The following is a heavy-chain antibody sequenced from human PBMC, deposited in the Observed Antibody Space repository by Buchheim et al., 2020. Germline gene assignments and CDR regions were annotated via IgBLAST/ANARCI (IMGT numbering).Heavy chain of an antibody. CDR1: GGSFSGYY. V-gene: IGHV4-34*01. CDR2: INHSGST. J-gene: IGHJ2*01. Sequence: QVQLQQWGAGLLKPSETLSLTCAVYGGSFSGYYWSWIRQPPGKGLEWIGEINHSGSTNYNPSLKSRVTISVDTSKNQFSLKLSSVTAADTAVYYCARDQDSGWSRPYWYFDLWGRGTL. CDR3: ARDQDSGWSRPYWYFDL. D-gene: IGHD6-19*01.